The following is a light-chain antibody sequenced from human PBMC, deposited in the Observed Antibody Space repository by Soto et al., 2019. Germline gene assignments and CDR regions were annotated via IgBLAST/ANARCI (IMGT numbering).Light chain of an antibody. CDR2: GVT. V-gene: IGLV2-14*01. Sequence: QSVLTQPASVSGSPGQSITISCTGTSSDVGGYNYVSWYQQHPGIAPKLLIYGVTNRPSGGSTRFSGSKSGNTASLTISGLQAEDEADYHCSSYTSASTLLYLFGTGTKLTVL. CDR1: SSDVGGYNY. CDR3: SSYTSASTLLYL. J-gene: IGLJ1*01.